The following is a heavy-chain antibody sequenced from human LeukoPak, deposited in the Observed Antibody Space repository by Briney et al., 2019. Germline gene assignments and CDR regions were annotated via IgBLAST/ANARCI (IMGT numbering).Heavy chain of an antibody. Sequence: PSETLSLTCTVSLDSTTSNFWSWVRQPPGKGPEWIGEIHRSGSPNYNPSLQSRVTISIDRSRNQIALELSSVTAADTAVYYCARAHSSSWYMDYWGQGTLVTVSS. CDR2: IHRSGSP. J-gene: IGHJ4*02. CDR3: ARAHSSSWYMDY. CDR1: LDSTTSNF. D-gene: IGHD6-13*01. V-gene: IGHV4-4*02.